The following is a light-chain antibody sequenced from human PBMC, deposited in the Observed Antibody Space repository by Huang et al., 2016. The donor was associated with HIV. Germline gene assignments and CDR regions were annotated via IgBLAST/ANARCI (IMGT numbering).Light chain of an antibody. CDR2: DAS. CDR1: QSVSSY. Sequence: EIVLTPSPATLSLSPGERATLSCRASQSVSSYLAWYQQKPGQAPRLLIYDASNRATGIAARFSGSGSGTDFTLTISSREPEDFAVYYCQQRSNWPPLFTFGPGTKVDIK. J-gene: IGKJ3*01. CDR3: QQRSNWPPLFT. V-gene: IGKV3-11*01.